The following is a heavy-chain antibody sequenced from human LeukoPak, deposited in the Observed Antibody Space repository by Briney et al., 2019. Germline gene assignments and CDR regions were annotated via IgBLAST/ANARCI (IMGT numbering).Heavy chain of an antibody. D-gene: IGHD3-16*01. J-gene: IGHJ3*02. Sequence: LETLSLTCTVSGGSISSYYWSWIRQPPGKGLAWIGYIYYSGSTNYNPSLKSRVTISVDTSKNQFSLKLSSVTAADTAVYYCARHREYSWGWAFYIWGQGIMVTAAS. V-gene: IGHV4-59*01. CDR2: IYYSGST. CDR1: GGSISSYY. CDR3: ARHREYSWGWAFYI.